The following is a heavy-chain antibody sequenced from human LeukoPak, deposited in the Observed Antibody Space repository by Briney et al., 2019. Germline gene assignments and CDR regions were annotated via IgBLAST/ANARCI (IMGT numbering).Heavy chain of an antibody. J-gene: IGHJ4*02. V-gene: IGHV3-48*03. D-gene: IGHD6-19*01. CDR1: GFPFSIYE. CDR3: ALLAVASDFDY. Sequence: PGGSLRLSCAVSGFPFSIYEMNWVRQAPGKGLEWVSNIGSSGTTKYYADSVKGRFSISRDNAKNSLYLQMNSLRVEDTGVYYCALLAVASDFDYWGQGALVTVS. CDR2: IGSSGTTK.